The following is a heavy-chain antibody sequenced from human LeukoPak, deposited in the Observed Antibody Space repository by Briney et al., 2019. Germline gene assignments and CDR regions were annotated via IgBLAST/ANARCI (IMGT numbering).Heavy chain of an antibody. Sequence: SGTLSLTCAVSGGSISSSNWWSWVRQPPGKGLEWIGEIYHSGSTNYNPSPKSRVTISVDKSKNQFSLKLSSVTAADTAVYYCARGVLLWFGELLSGYYGMDVWGQGTTVTVSS. V-gene: IGHV4-4*02. D-gene: IGHD3-10*01. J-gene: IGHJ6*02. CDR1: GGSISSSNW. CDR3: ARGVLLWFGELLSGYYGMDV. CDR2: IYHSGST.